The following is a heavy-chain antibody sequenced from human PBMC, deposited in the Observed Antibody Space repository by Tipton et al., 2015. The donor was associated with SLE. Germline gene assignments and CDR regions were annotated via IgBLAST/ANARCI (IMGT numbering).Heavy chain of an antibody. CDR1: GGSISSYY. J-gene: IGHJ6*03. CDR3: AREIAAADYYYYYYMDV. CDR2: IYYSGST. Sequence: TLSPTCTVSGGSISSYYWSWIRQPPGKGLEWIGYIYYSGSTNYNPSLKSRVTISVDTSKNQFSLKLSSVTAADTAVYYCAREIAAADYYYYYYMDVWGKGTTVTVSS. V-gene: IGHV4-59*01. D-gene: IGHD6-13*01.